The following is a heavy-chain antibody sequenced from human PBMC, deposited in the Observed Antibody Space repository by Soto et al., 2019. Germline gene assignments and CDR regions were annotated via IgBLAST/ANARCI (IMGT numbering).Heavy chain of an antibody. CDR2: INHSGST. CDR3: ARGNVGYYYYYGMDV. J-gene: IGHJ6*02. CDR1: GGSFSGYY. Sequence: PSETLSLTCAVYGGSFSGYYWSWIRQPPGKGLEWIGEINHSGSTNYNPSLKSRVTISVDTSKNQFSLKLSSVTAADTAVYYCARGNVGYYYYYGMDVWGQGTTVTVSS. D-gene: IGHD1-26*01. V-gene: IGHV4-34*01.